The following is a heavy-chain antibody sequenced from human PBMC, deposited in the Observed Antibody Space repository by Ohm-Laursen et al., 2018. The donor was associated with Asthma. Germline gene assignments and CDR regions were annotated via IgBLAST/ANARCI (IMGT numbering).Heavy chain of an antibody. Sequence: GSSVKVSCKASGYPFTRDYMHWVRQAPGQGLEWMGIINPSSGSSSYAQKFQGRVTITADESTSTAYMELSSLRSEDTAVYYCAREVDTATDTDAFDIWGQGTMVTVSS. CDR3: AREVDTATDTDAFDI. CDR1: GYPFTRDY. CDR2: INPSSGSS. V-gene: IGHV1-46*01. J-gene: IGHJ3*02. D-gene: IGHD5-18*01.